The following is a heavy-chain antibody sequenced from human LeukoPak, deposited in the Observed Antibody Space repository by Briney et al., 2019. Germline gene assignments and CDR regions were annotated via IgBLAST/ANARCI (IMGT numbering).Heavy chain of an antibody. V-gene: IGHV4-31*03. CDR1: GGSISSGGYY. CDR2: IYYSGGT. CDR3: ARVKIVATIQGPYYFDY. D-gene: IGHD5-12*01. J-gene: IGHJ4*02. Sequence: PSETLSLTCTVSGGSISSGGYYWSWIRQHPGKGLEWIGYIYYSGGTYYNPSLKSRVTISVDTSKNQFSLKLSSVTAADTAVYYCARVKIVATIQGPYYFDYWGQGTLVTVSS.